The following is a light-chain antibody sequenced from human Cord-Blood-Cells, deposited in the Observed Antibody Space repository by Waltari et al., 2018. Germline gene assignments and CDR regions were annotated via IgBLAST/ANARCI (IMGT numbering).Light chain of an antibody. V-gene: IGKV1-33*01. CDR3: QQYDNLRLT. Sequence: DIQMSQSPSSLSASVGERVTITCKASQDISNYLNWYQQKQGKAPKLLIYDASNLETGVPPRFCGSGSATDFTFTIISLQPEDIATYYCQQYDNLRLTFGPGTKVDIK. CDR2: DAS. J-gene: IGKJ3*01. CDR1: QDISNY.